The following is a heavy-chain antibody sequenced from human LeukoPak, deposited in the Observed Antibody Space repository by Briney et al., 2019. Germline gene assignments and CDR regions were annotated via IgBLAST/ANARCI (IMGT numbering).Heavy chain of an antibody. Sequence: GGSLRLSCAASGFTFSSYAMSWVRQAPGKGLEWVSAISGSGGSTYYADSVKGRFTISRDNSKNSLYLQMNSLRAEDTAVYYCARARGIVVVPAANDYWGQGTLVTVSS. CDR3: ARARGIVVVPAANDY. V-gene: IGHV3-23*01. CDR2: ISGSGGST. D-gene: IGHD2-2*01. J-gene: IGHJ4*02. CDR1: GFTFSSYA.